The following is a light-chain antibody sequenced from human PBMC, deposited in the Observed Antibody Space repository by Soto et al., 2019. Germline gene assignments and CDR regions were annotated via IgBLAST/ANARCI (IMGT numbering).Light chain of an antibody. J-gene: IGKJ2*01. CDR3: QQYNNWPRT. CDR2: GAS. CDR1: QSVSST. V-gene: IGKV3-15*01. Sequence: EVVMTQSPATLSVSPGERATLSCKASQSVSSTLAWYQQNPGQAPRLLIYGASTRAAGIPARFSGSGSGTEFTLTIGSLQSEDFAVYYCQQYNNWPRTFGQGTKLEIK.